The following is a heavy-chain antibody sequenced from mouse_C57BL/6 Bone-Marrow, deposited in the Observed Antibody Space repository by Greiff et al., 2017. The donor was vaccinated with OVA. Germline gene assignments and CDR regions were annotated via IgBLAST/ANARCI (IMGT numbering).Heavy chain of an antibody. J-gene: IGHJ1*03. CDR3: ARSPITTVVGGYWYFDV. Sequence: QVQLKQSGAELMKPGASVKLSCKATGYTFTGYWIEWVKQRPGHGLEWIGEILPGSGSTNYNEKFKGKATFTADTSSNTAYMQLSSLTTEDYAIYYCARSPITTVVGGYWYFDVWGTGTTVTVSS. V-gene: IGHV1-9*01. CDR1: GYTFTGYW. D-gene: IGHD1-1*01. CDR2: ILPGSGST.